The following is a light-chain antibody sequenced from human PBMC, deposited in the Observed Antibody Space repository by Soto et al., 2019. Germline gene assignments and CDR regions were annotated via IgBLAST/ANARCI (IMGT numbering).Light chain of an antibody. V-gene: IGLV2-14*01. CDR3: SSYTSSSTLEPV. J-gene: IGLJ1*01. CDR2: DVS. Sequence: QSVLTQPASVSGSPGQSITISCTGTSSDVGGYNYVSWYQQHPGKAPKLMIYDVSNRPSGVSNRFSGSKSGNTASLTISGLQAEDEAVYYCSSYTSSSTLEPVFRTGTKVTVL. CDR1: SSDVGGYNY.